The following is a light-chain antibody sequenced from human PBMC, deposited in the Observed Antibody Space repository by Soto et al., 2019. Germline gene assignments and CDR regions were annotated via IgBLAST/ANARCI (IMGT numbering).Light chain of an antibody. CDR1: QSISSY. V-gene: IGKV1-39*01. Sequence: DIQMTQSPSSLSASVGDRVTITCRASQSISSYLNWYQQKPGKAPNLLIYAASSLQGGVPSKFSGSGSGTDFTLTISSLQPEDFATYYCQQSYSSPFTFGPGTKVDIK. J-gene: IGKJ3*01. CDR2: AAS. CDR3: QQSYSSPFT.